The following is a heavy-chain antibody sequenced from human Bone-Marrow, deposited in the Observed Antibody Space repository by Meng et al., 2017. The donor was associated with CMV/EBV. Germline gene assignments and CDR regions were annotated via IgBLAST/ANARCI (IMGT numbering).Heavy chain of an antibody. J-gene: IGHJ3*02. V-gene: IGHV3-21*01. CDR1: GFTFTNHW. Sequence: GGSLRLSCAASGFTFTNHWMNWVRQAPGKGLEWVSSISSSSSYIYYADSVKGRFTISRDNAKNSLYLQMNSLRAEDTAVYYCARSYMVNDAFDIWGQGTMVTVSS. D-gene: IGHD5-18*01. CDR2: ISSSSSYI. CDR3: ARSYMVNDAFDI.